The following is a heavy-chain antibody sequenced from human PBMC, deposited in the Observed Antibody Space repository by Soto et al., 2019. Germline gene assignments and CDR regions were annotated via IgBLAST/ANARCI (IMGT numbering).Heavy chain of an antibody. CDR2: IRSKAYGGTT. Sequence: ESGGGLVQPGRSLRLSCTASGFTFGDYAMSWVRQAPGKGLEWVGFIRSKAYGGTTEYAASVKGRFTISRDDSKSIAYLQMNSLKTEDTAVYYCASDYDFWSGWDAFDIWGQGTMVTVSS. D-gene: IGHD3-3*01. J-gene: IGHJ3*02. V-gene: IGHV3-49*04. CDR1: GFTFGDYA. CDR3: ASDYDFWSGWDAFDI.